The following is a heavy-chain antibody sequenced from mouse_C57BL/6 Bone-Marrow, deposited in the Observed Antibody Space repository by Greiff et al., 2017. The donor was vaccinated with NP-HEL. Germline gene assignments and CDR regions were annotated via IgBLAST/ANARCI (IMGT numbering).Heavy chain of an antibody. V-gene: IGHV1-15*01. CDR3: TRFPYYYGSSFFWYFDV. CDR1: GYTFTDYE. CDR2: IDPETGGT. Sequence: QVQLQQSGAELVRPGASVTLSCKASGYTFTDYEMHWVKQTPVHGLEWIGAIDPETGGTAYNQKFKGKAILTADKSSSTAYMELRSLTSEDSAVYYCTRFPYYYGSSFFWYFDVWGTGTTVTVSS. J-gene: IGHJ1*03. D-gene: IGHD1-1*01.